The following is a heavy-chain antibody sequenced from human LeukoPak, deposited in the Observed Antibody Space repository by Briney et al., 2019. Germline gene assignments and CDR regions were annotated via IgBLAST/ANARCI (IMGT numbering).Heavy chain of an antibody. CDR1: GFTFSSYA. J-gene: IGHJ3*01. CDR3: ARDRDCSRTSCFNAFDV. D-gene: IGHD2-2*01. CDR2: ISHDGNDQ. Sequence: GGSLRLSCAASGFTFSSYAMSWVRQGPGKGLEWVAVISHDGNDQYYGDSVKGRFTISRDNSKNALYLQMNSLRLEDTAVYYCARDRDCSRTSCFNAFDVWGQGTMAIVSS. V-gene: IGHV3-30*04.